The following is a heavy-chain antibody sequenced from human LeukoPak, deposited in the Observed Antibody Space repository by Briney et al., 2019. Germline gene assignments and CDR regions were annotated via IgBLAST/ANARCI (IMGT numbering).Heavy chain of an antibody. CDR1: GFTFGDYA. CDR3: AKSSGSYWGPFDY. Sequence: GGTLRLSCAASGFTFGDYAMHWVRQAPGKGLEWVSGISWNSGSIGYADSVEGRFTISRDNAKNSLYLQMNSLRAEDTALYYCAKSSGSYWGPFDYWGQGTLVTVSS. CDR2: ISWNSGSI. J-gene: IGHJ4*02. V-gene: IGHV3-9*01. D-gene: IGHD1-26*01.